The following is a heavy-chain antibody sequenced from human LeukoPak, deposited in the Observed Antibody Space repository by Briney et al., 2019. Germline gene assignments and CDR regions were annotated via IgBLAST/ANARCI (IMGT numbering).Heavy chain of an antibody. Sequence: GGSLRLSCAASGFTFSSYGMHWVRQAPGKGLEWVAVIWYDGSNKYYADSVKGRFTISRDNSKNTLYLQMNSLRAGDTAVYYCARDCGYSSSSHFFELAYYYYGMDVWGQGTTVTVSS. D-gene: IGHD6-6*01. CDR1: GFTFSSYG. J-gene: IGHJ6*02. CDR3: ARDCGYSSSSHFFELAYYYYGMDV. CDR2: IWYDGSNK. V-gene: IGHV3-33*08.